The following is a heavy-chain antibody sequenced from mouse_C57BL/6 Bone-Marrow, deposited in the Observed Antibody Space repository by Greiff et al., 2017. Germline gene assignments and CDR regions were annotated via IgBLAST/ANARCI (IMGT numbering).Heavy chain of an antibody. CDR2: INPNYGTT. CDR3: ARSLYYGNYVGFAY. V-gene: IGHV1-39*01. D-gene: IGHD2-1*01. CDR1: GYSFTDYN. J-gene: IGHJ3*01. Sequence: VQLKESGPELVKPGASVKISCKASGYSFTDYNMNWVKQSNGKSLEWIGVINPNYGTTSYNQKFKGKATLTVDQSSSTAYMQLNSLTSEDSAVYYCARSLYYGNYVGFAYWGQGTLVTVSA.